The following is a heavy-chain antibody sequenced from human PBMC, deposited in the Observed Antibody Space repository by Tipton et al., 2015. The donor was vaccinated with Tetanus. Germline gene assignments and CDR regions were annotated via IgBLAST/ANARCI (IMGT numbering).Heavy chain of an antibody. CDR2: INHSGST. V-gene: IGHV4-34*01. CDR3: ASGRSLDY. J-gene: IGHJ4*02. CDR1: GGSFSGYY. D-gene: IGHD6-13*01. Sequence: TLSLTCAVYGGSFSGYYWSWIRQPPGKGLEWIGEINHSGSTNYNPSLKSRVTISVDTSKNQFSLKLSSVTAADTAVYYCASGRSLDYWGQGTLVTVSS.